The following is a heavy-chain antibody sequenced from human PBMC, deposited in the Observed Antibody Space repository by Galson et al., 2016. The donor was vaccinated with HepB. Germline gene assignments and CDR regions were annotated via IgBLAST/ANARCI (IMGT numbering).Heavy chain of an antibody. CDR2: IIPVVGVA. CDR1: GGMFSGFG. J-gene: IGHJ5*01. D-gene: IGHD6-6*01. V-gene: IGHV1-69*10. CDR3: ARSPPNVAARQGWFNP. Sequence: SVKVSCKASGGMFSGFGIHWVRQAPGQGLEWMGGIIPVVGVANYTQKFQGRVTMTADRSTTTTYMELRGLTSGDTAIYFCARSPPNVAARQGWFNPWGQGTLVTVTS.